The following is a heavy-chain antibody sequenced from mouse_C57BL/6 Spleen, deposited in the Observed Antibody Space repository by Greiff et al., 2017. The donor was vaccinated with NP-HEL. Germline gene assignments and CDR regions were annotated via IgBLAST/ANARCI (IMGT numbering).Heavy chain of an antibody. D-gene: IGHD2-4*01. CDR3: ARKGYDYVPFAY. J-gene: IGHJ3*01. Sequence: VHLVESGAELVKPGASVKMSCKASGYTFTTYPIEWMKQNHGKSLEWIGNFHPYNDDTKYNEKFKGKATLTVEKSSSTVYLELSRLTSDDSAVYYCARKGYDYVPFAYWGQGTLVTVSA. V-gene: IGHV1-47*01. CDR2: FHPYNDDT. CDR1: GYTFTTYP.